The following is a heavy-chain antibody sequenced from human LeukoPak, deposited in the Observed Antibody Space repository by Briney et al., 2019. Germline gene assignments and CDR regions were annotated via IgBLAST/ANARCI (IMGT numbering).Heavy chain of an antibody. J-gene: IGHJ6*02. CDR1: GGSISTYY. D-gene: IGHD1-26*01. Sequence: SETLSLTCTVSGGSISTYYWNWIRRPPGKGLEWIGYIYYNGNTNYSPSLKSRVTMSVDTSKNLFSLKVSSVTAADTAVYYCARGRSNYYGMDVWGQGTTVTVSS. V-gene: IGHV4-59*01. CDR2: IYYNGNT. CDR3: ARGRSNYYGMDV.